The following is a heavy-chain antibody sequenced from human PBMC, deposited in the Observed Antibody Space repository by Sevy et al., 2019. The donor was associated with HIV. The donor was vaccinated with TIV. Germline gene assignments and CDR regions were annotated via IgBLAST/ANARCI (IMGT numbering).Heavy chain of an antibody. J-gene: IGHJ4*02. CDR2: INPNSGGT. CDR3: ARSVAHYSSRAGRLDY. V-gene: IGHV1-2*02. Sequence: ASVKVSCKASGYTFTGYYMHWVRQAPGQGLEWMGWINPNSGGTNYAQKFQGRVTMTRDTSISTAYMELSRLRSDDTAVYYCARSVAHYSSRAGRLDYWGQGTLVTVSS. D-gene: IGHD6-13*01. CDR1: GYTFTGYY.